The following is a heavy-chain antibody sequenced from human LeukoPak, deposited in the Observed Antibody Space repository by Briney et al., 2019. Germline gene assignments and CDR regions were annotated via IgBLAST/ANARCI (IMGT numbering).Heavy chain of an antibody. CDR2: ISYDGSTK. D-gene: IGHD3-10*01. CDR1: GFTFSGYA. CDR3: ARAPPGYYDGSGGNYNYFDY. Sequence: GGSLRLSCAASGFTFSGYAMHWVRQAPGKGLEWVSLISYDGSTKYYADSVKGRFTISRDNSKNTLYLQMNSLRAEDTAVYYCARAPPGYYDGSGGNYNYFDYWGQGTLVTVSS. J-gene: IGHJ4*02. V-gene: IGHV3-30-3*01.